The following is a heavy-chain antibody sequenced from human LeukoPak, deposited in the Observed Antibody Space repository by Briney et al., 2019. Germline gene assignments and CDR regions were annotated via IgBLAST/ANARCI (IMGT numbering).Heavy chain of an antibody. Sequence: PGGSLRLFCAASGFTFSNYAMHWVRQAPGKGLEWVSLISSGGTYEYYADSVKGRFTISRDNSKNTLYLQLNSLRAEDTAVYYCAGGPYYGSGSRPGYFDYWGQGTLVTVSS. CDR3: AGGPYYGSGSRPGYFDY. D-gene: IGHD3-10*01. V-gene: IGHV3-30*07. J-gene: IGHJ4*02. CDR2: ISSGGTYE. CDR1: GFTFSNYA.